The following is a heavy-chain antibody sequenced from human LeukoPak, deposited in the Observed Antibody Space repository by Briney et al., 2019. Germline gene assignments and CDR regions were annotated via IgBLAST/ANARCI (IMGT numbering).Heavy chain of an antibody. CDR2: ISSSVRNT. V-gene: IGHV3-23*01. CDR1: GFTFSNYA. CDR3: ARTPDYDFWSGYRY. J-gene: IGHJ4*02. D-gene: IGHD3-3*01. Sequence: GGSLRLSCAASGFTFSNYALSWVRQAPGKGLEWVSTISSSVRNTYYADSMKGRFTISRDNSKNKLYLQMNSRRAEDTAVYYCARTPDYDFWSGYRYWGQGTLVTVSS.